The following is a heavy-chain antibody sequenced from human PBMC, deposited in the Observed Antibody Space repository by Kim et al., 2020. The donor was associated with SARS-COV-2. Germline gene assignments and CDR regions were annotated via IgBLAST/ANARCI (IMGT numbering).Heavy chain of an antibody. CDR2: IYTSGST. CDR3: ARGPQWLVRRTFDY. V-gene: IGHV4-4*07. Sequence: SETLSLTCTVSGGSISSYYWSWIRQPAGKGLEWIGRIYTSGSTNYNPSLKSRVTMSVDTSKNQFSLKLSSVTAADTAVYYCARGPQWLVRRTFDYWGQGTLVTVSS. D-gene: IGHD6-19*01. J-gene: IGHJ4*02. CDR1: GGSISSYY.